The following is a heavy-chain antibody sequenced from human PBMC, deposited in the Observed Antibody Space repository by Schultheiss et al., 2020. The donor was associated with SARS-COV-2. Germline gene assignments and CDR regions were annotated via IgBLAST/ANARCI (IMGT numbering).Heavy chain of an antibody. J-gene: IGHJ6*02. Sequence: GGSLRLSCAASGFTFSSYAMSWVRQAPGKGLEWVSAISGSGGSTYYADSVKGRFTISRDNSKNTLYLQMNSLKTEDTAVYYCTTDIIGEPDSEAFQSLYYYYGMDVWGQGTTVTVSS. D-gene: IGHD1-14*01. CDR1: GFTFSSYA. V-gene: IGHV3-23*01. CDR3: TTDIIGEPDSEAFQSLYYYYGMDV. CDR2: ISGSGGST.